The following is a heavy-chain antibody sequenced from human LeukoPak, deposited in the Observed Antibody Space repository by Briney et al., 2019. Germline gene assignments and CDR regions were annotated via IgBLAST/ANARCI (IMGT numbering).Heavy chain of an antibody. CDR3: ARHHSSGYQRGYYYGMDV. CDR1: GGSISSYY. CDR2: IYYSGST. J-gene: IGHJ6*02. D-gene: IGHD3-22*01. V-gene: IGHV4-59*08. Sequence: SETLSLTCTVSGGSISSYYWSWIRQPPGKGVEWIGYIYYSGSTNYNPSLKSRVTISVDTSKNQFSLKLSSVTAADTAVYYCARHHSSGYQRGYYYGMDVWGQGTTVTVSS.